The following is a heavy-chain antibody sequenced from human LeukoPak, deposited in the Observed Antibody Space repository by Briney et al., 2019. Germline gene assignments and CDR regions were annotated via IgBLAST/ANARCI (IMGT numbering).Heavy chain of an antibody. D-gene: IGHD2-15*01. V-gene: IGHV1-2*02. CDR2: INPNSGGT. CDR3: ARDWRERWRRGYFDY. CDR1: GYTSTRYY. J-gene: IGHJ4*02. Sequence: ASVKSSCTATGYTSTRYYIHWVRQAPGQGLEWMGWINPNSGGTNYAQKFQGRVTMTRDTSISTAYMELSRLRSDDTAVYYCARDWRERWRRGYFDYWGQVILVTVSS.